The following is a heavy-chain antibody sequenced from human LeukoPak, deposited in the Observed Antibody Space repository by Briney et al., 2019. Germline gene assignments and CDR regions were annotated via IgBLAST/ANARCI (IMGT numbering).Heavy chain of an antibody. CDR2: IKSRTDGGTT. CDR1: GFTFSSYG. D-gene: IGHD3-10*01. J-gene: IGHJ4*02. V-gene: IGHV3-15*01. Sequence: SGGSLRLSCAASGFTFSSYGMHWVRQAPGKGLEWVGRIKSRTDGGTTDYAAPVKGKFTISRDDSKNTLYLQMNSLNTEDTAVYYCTTPYYYGSGTITPISSFDYWGQGTLVTASS. CDR3: TTPYYYGSGTITPISSFDY.